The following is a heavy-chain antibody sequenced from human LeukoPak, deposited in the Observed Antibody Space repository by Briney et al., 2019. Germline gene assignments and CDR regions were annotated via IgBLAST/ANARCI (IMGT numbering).Heavy chain of an antibody. V-gene: IGHV1-69*13. CDR3: ARGNGRITIFGEWLLVAFDI. CDR2: IIPIFGTA. D-gene: IGHD3-3*01. CDR1: GGTFSSYA. J-gene: IGHJ3*02. Sequence: SVKVSCKASGGTFSSYAISWVRQAPGQGLEWMGGIIPIFGTANYAQKFQGRVTITADESTSAAYMELSSLRSEDTAVYYCARGNGRITIFGEWLLVAFDIWGQGTMVTVSS.